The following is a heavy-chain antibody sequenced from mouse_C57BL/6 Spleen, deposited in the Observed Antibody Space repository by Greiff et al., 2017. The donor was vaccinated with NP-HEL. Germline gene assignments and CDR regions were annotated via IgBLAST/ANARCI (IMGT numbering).Heavy chain of an antibody. D-gene: IGHD2-3*01. CDR2: IYPRSGNT. CDR1: GYTFTSYG. Sequence: QVHVKQSGAELARPGASVKLSCKASGYTFTSYGISWVKQRTGQGLEWIGEIYPRSGNTYYNEKFKGKATLTADKSSSTAYMELRSLTSEDSAVYFCARSLPDGYYSYFDDWGQGTTLTVSS. J-gene: IGHJ2*01. CDR3: ARSLPDGYYSYFDD. V-gene: IGHV1-81*01.